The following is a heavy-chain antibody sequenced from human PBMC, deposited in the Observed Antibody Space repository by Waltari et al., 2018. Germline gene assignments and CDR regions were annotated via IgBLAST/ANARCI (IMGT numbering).Heavy chain of an antibody. D-gene: IGHD5-18*01. Sequence: QVQLQESGPGLVKPSETLSLTCTVSGGSISSYSWSWIRQPPGKGLEWIGYIYYSGSTNYNPSLKSRVTISVDTSKNQFSLKLSSVTAADTAVYYCARGGGYSYGRYFDYWGQGTLVTVSS. CDR2: IYYSGST. CDR1: GGSISSYS. CDR3: ARGGGYSYGRYFDY. J-gene: IGHJ4*02. V-gene: IGHV4-59*01.